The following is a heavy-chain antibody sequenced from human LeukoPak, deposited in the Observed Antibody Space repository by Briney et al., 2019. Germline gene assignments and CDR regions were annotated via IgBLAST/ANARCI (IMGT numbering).Heavy chain of an antibody. D-gene: IGHD3-9*01. CDR3: ARENGYDIPSQAFDI. CDR2: IYSGGST. V-gene: IGHV3-66*01. CDR1: GFTVSSNY. J-gene: IGHJ3*02. Sequence: PGGSLRLSCAASGFTVSSNYMSWVRQAPGKGLEWVSVIYSGGSTYYADSVKGRFTISRDNSKNTLYLQMNSLRAEDTAVYYCARENGYDIPSQAFDIWGQGTMVTVSS.